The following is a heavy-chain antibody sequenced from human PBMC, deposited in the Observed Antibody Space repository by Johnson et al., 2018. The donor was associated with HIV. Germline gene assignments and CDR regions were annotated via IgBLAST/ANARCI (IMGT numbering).Heavy chain of an antibody. CDR3: ARDRGVFWNKDYKGDAFDI. CDR1: GFTVSSNY. V-gene: IGHV3-53*01. Sequence: VQLVESGGGLIQPGGSLRLSCAASGFTVSSNYMSWVRQAPGKGLEWVSIIYSGGRTYHADSVKGRFTLSRDNSKNTLYLHMNSLRAEDTAVYYCARDRGVFWNKDYKGDAFDIWGQGTMVTVSS. D-gene: IGHD3-3*01. J-gene: IGHJ3*02. CDR2: IYSGGRT.